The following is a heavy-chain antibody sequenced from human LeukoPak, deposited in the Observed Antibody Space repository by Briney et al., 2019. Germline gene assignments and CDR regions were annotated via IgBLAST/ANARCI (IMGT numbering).Heavy chain of an antibody. CDR2: ISGSGGST. J-gene: IGHJ4*02. CDR1: GFTFSSYA. V-gene: IGHV3-23*01. CDR3: ALFYDSTKIGAFDY. D-gene: IGHD3-22*01. Sequence: GGSLRLSCAASGFTFSSYAMSWVRQAPGKGLEWVSAISGSGGSTYYADSVKGRFTISRDNSKNTLYLQMNSLRAEGTAVYYCALFYDSTKIGAFDYWGQGTLVTVSS.